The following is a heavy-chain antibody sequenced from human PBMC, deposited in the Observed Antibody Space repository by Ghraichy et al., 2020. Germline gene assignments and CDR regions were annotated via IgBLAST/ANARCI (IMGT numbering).Heavy chain of an antibody. D-gene: IGHD2-15*01. CDR3: AKDYHCSGGSCYSGY. J-gene: IGHJ4*02. V-gene: IGHV3-23*01. CDR2: ISGSGGST. CDR1: GFTFSSYA. Sequence: GGSLRLSCAASGFTFSSYAMSWVRQAPGKGLEWVSAISGSGGSTYYADSVKGRFTISRDNSKNTLYLQMNSLRAEDTAVYYCAKDYHCSGGSCYSGYWGQGTLVTVSS.